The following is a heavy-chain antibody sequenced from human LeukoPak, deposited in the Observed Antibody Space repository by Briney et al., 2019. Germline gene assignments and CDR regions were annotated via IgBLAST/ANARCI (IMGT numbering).Heavy chain of an antibody. D-gene: IGHD6-13*01. J-gene: IGHJ6*02. CDR3: ARAGYSSSWYSRYYYYYGMDV. CDR2: ISVFNGNT. V-gene: IGHV1-18*01. Sequence: ASVKVSCKASGYSFTNYGITWLRQAPGQGLEWVGWISVFNGNTHYAQEVQDRVTLTIDTSTSTVYMELRSLRSDDTAVYYCARAGYSSSWYSRYYYYYGMDVWGQGTTVTVSS. CDR1: GYSFTNYG.